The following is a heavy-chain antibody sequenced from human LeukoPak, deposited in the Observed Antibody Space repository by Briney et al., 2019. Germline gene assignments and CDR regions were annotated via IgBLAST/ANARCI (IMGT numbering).Heavy chain of an antibody. V-gene: IGHV1-2*02. D-gene: IGHD3-22*01. Sequence: VASVKVSCKASGYTFTSYDINWVRQATGQGLEWMGWINPNSGGTNYAQKFQGRVTMTRDTSISTAYLELSRLRSDDTAVYYCAREGGFNYYDSSGSHYWGQGTLVTVSS. J-gene: IGHJ4*02. CDR3: AREGGFNYYDSSGSHY. CDR2: INPNSGGT. CDR1: GYTFTSYD.